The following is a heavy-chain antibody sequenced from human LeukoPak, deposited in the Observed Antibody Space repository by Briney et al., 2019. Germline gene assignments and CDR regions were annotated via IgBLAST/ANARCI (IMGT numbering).Heavy chain of an antibody. D-gene: IGHD6-19*01. CDR1: GFTFDEYL. V-gene: IGHV3-20*04. CDR3: ARDRGGWTLDY. Sequence: RGSLTLSCAASGFTFDEYLMNWVRQAPGKGLEWVAGINWNGGNTASADAVKGGFTISRDNDKNSLYLKMKSLRAEDTAIYFCARDRGGWTLDYWGRGTLVTVS. J-gene: IGHJ4*02. CDR2: INWNGGNT.